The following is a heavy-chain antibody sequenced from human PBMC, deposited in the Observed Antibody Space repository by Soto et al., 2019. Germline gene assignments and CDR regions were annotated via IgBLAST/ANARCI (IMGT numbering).Heavy chain of an antibody. CDR3: ASNGYSSGWYDAFDI. J-gene: IGHJ3*02. V-gene: IGHV3-21*01. CDR2: ISSSSSYI. Sequence: EVQLVECGGGLVKPGGSLRLSCAASGFTFSSYSMNWVRQAPGKGLEWVSSISSSSSYIYYADSVKGRFTISRDNAKNSLYLQMNSLRAEDTAVYYCASNGYSSGWYDAFDIWGQGTMVTVSS. D-gene: IGHD6-19*01. CDR1: GFTFSSYS.